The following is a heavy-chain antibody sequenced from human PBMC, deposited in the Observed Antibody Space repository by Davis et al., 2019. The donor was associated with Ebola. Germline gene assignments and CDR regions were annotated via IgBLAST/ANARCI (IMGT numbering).Heavy chain of an antibody. V-gene: IGHV3-30*02. Sequence: GESLKISCAASGFTFSTYGMHWVRQAPGKGLEWVTFTRNDGTNKYYVDSVKGRFTISRDNSKNTLYLQMNSLRAEDTAVYFCGKSTYYGIDYWGQGTLVTVSS. CDR3: GKSTYYGIDY. CDR2: TRNDGTNK. CDR1: GFTFSTYG. J-gene: IGHJ4*02. D-gene: IGHD3-22*01.